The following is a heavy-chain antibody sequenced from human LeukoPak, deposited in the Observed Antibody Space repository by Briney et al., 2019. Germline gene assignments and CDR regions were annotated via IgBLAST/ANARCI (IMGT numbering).Heavy chain of an antibody. CDR2: ITQDGTER. CDR3: ARDGGSSWYGYYYYYMDV. CDR1: GFTFSSYW. V-gene: IGHV3-7*01. J-gene: IGHJ6*03. D-gene: IGHD6-13*01. Sequence: GGSLRLSCAASGFTFSSYWMSWVRQAQGKGLEWVAYITQDGTERYYGDSVRGRFTISRDNAKNSLYLQMNSLRAEDTAVYYCARDGGSSWYGYYYYYMDVWGKGTTVTVSS.